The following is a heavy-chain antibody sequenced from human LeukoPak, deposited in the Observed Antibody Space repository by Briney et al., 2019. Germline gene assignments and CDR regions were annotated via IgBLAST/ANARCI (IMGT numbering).Heavy chain of an antibody. J-gene: IGHJ4*02. CDR2: IIPIFGTA. D-gene: IGHD1-26*01. CDR1: GGTFSSYA. Sequence: GASVKVSCKASGGTFSSYAISWVRQAPGQELEWMGGIIPIFGTANYAQKFQGRVTITTDESTSTAYMELSSLRSEDTAVYYCALEWELPYYFDYWGQGTLVTVSS. V-gene: IGHV1-69*05. CDR3: ALEWELPYYFDY.